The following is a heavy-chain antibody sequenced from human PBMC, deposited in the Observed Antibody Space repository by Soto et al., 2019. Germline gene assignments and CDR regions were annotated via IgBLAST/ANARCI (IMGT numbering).Heavy chain of an antibody. V-gene: IGHV3-48*03. D-gene: IGHD3-22*01. CDR1: GFIFSRYE. J-gene: IGHJ4*01. Sequence: PGGSLRLSCAASGFIFSRYEMNWVRQASGKGLEWVSYINTRGNIIHYADSVKGRFTISRDNAENSLYLQMNSLRAEDTAVYYCARDIDYYDSSGYQDHWGQGSLVTVSS. CDR2: INTRGNII. CDR3: ARDIDYYDSSGYQDH.